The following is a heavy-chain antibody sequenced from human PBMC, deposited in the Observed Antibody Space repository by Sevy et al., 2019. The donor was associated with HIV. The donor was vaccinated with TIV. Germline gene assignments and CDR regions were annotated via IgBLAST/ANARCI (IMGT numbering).Heavy chain of an antibody. CDR2: IGYDGSNK. CDR3: AKVPAGGTTLYYYYYMDV. D-gene: IGHD1-7*01. J-gene: IGHJ6*03. V-gene: IGHV3-30*02. Sequence: EGSLRLSCAASGFTFSSYGMHWVLQAPGKGLEWVAFIGYDGSNKYYADSVKGRFTISRDNSKNTLYLQMNSLRAEHTAVYYCAKVPAGGTTLYYYYYMDVWGKGTTVTVSS. CDR1: GFTFSSYG.